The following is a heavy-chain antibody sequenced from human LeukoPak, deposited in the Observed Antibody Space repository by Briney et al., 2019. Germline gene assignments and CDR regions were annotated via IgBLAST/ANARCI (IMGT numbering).Heavy chain of an antibody. CDR3: ARSQWDQLRRYFDS. Sequence: AGGSLRLSCAASGFTFSDYTMNWVRQSPGKGLEWVSSISSAANYMYYGDSVRGRFTISRDNARNSLYLQMDNLRAEDTAVYFCARSQWDQLRRYFDSWGQGTLVTVSS. D-gene: IGHD1-26*01. V-gene: IGHV3-21*01. CDR1: GFTFSDYT. J-gene: IGHJ4*02. CDR2: ISSAANYM.